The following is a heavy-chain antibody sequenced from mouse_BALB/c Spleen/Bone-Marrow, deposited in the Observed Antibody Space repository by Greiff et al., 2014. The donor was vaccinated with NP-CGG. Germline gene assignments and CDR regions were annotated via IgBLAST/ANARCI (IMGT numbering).Heavy chain of an antibody. CDR2: INPSNGRT. J-gene: IGHJ3*01. Sequence: LQESGAELVKPGASVKLSCKASGYTFTSYWMHWVKQRPGQGLEWIGEINPSNGRTNYNEKFKSKATLTVDKSSSTAYMQLSSLTSEDSAVCYCARYATATYWFAYWGQGTLVTVSA. D-gene: IGHD1-2*01. CDR1: GYTFTSYW. V-gene: IGHV1S81*02. CDR3: ARYATATYWFAY.